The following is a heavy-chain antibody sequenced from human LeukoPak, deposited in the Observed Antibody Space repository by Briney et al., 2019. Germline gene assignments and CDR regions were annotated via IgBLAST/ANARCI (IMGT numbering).Heavy chain of an antibody. D-gene: IGHD2-21*02. CDR1: GFTFSSYS. J-gene: IGHJ4*02. CDR3: TTCGGDCYFNY. CDR2: VKSKVDGETT. Sequence: PGRSLRLSCAASGFTFSSYSMNWVRQAPGKGLEWVGRVKSKVDGETTSYAAPVKGRFTISRDDSRNTLYLQMNSLKTEDTAVYYCTTCGGDCYFNYWGQGTLVTVSS. V-gene: IGHV3-15*01.